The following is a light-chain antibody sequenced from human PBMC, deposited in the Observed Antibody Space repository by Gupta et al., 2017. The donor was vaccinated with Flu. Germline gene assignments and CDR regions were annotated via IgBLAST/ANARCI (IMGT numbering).Light chain of an antibody. J-gene: IGKJ3*01. CDR2: DAS. CDR1: QSVSSY. Sequence: TLSSSPGERATHSCRASQSVSSYLAWYQQKPGQAPRLLIYDASNRATGIPARFSGSGSGTDFTLTISSLEPEDFAVYYCQQRSNWPPLFTFGPGTKVDIK. V-gene: IGKV3-11*01. CDR3: QQRSNWPPLFT.